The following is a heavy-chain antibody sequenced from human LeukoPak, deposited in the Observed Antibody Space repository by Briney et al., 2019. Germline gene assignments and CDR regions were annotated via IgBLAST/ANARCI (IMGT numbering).Heavy chain of an antibody. V-gene: IGHV3-48*04. D-gene: IGHD6-13*01. CDR2: ISSSSSTI. CDR1: GFTFSSYS. J-gene: IGHJ1*01. CDR3: ARWTFGGYSSSRGENFHH. Sequence: GGSLRLSCAASGFTFSSYSMNWVRQAPGKGLEWLSYISSSSSTIYYADSVKGRFTISRDNAKNSLYLQMNSLRAEDTAVYYCARWTFGGYSSSRGENFHHWGQGSLVTVSS.